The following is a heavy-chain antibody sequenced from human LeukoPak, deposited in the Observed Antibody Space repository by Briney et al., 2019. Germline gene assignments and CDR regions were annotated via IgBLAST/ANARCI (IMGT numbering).Heavy chain of an antibody. V-gene: IGHV1-46*01. CDR1: GYTFTSYY. CDR3: ARGVGRDGYNYGGYFDL. Sequence: GASVKVSCKASGYTFTSYYMHWVRQAPGQGLEWMGIINPSGGSTSYAQEFQGRVTMTRDTSTSTVYMELSSLRSEDTAVYYCARGVGRDGYNYGGYFDLWGRGTLVTVSS. J-gene: IGHJ2*01. CDR2: INPSGGST. D-gene: IGHD5-24*01.